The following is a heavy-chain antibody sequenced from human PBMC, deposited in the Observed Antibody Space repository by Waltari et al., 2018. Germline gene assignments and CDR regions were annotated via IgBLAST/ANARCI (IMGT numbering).Heavy chain of an antibody. J-gene: IGHJ4*02. CDR2: IYWNDDK. Sequence: QITLKESGPTLVNPTQTLTLTCTFSGFSLSTRGVGVGWIRQPPGNALEWLALIYWNDDKRYSPSLKSRLTITKDTSKNQVVLTMTNMDPVDTATYYCAHRQLGYSSSLYFDYWGQGTLVTVSS. V-gene: IGHV2-5*01. CDR1: GFSLSTRGVG. CDR3: AHRQLGYSSSLYFDY. D-gene: IGHD6-6*01.